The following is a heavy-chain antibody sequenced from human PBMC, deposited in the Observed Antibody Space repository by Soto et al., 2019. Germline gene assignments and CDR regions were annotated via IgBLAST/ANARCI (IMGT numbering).Heavy chain of an antibody. J-gene: IGHJ6*02. CDR3: ARDLRRPIIVVVPAAIRQNYYYGMDV. D-gene: IGHD2-2*02. V-gene: IGHV3-21*01. CDR2: ISSSSYI. Sequence: PGGSLRLSCAASGFTFSSYSMNWVRQAPGKGLEWVSSISSSSYIYYADSVKGRFTISRDNAKNSLYLQMNSLRAEDTAVYYCARDLRRPIIVVVPAAIRQNYYYGMDVWGQGTTVTVSS. CDR1: GFTFSSYS.